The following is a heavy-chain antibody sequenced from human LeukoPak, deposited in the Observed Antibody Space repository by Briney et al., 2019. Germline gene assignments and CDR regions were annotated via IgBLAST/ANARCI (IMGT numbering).Heavy chain of an antibody. V-gene: IGHV1-18*01. J-gene: IGHJ4*02. CDR3: AREGPVVAATPFDY. Sequence: ASVKVSCKASGYTFTNYGIIWVRQAPGQGLEWMGWISTYNGHTKYAQKFQGRVTMTTDTSTSTAYMELRSLRSDDTAVYYCAREGPVVAATPFDYWGQGTLVTASS. CDR1: GYTFTNYG. D-gene: IGHD2-15*01. CDR2: ISTYNGHT.